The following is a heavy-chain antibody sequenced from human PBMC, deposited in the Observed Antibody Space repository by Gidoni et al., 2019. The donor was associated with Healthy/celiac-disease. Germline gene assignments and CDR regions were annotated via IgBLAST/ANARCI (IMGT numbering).Heavy chain of an antibody. V-gene: IGHV3-33*01. J-gene: IGHJ6*02. D-gene: IGHD5-12*01. CDR2: IWYDGSNK. CDR1: GFTFSSYG. CDR3: AREGSQRDGYNVQPLRKSKRYGMDV. Sequence: QVQLVESGGGVVQPGRSLRLSCAASGFTFSSYGMHWVRQAPGKGLEWVAVIWYDGSNKYYADSVKGRFTISRDNSKNTLYLQMNSLRAEDTAVYYCAREGSQRDGYNVQPLRKSKRYGMDVWGQGTTVTVSS.